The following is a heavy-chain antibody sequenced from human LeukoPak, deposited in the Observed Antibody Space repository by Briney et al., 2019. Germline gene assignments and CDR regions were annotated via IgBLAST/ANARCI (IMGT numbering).Heavy chain of an antibody. Sequence: GESLRLSCAASGFTFTTYWMSWVRQAPGKGLEWVANIKQDGTEKYYVDSVKGRFTISRDNAKNSLYLQMNSLRVEDTAVYYCAKPSILRTMIVVDAHPFDYWGQGTLVTVSS. CDR1: GFTFTTYW. J-gene: IGHJ4*02. CDR2: IKQDGTEK. D-gene: IGHD3-22*01. V-gene: IGHV3-7*01. CDR3: AKPSILRTMIVVDAHPFDY.